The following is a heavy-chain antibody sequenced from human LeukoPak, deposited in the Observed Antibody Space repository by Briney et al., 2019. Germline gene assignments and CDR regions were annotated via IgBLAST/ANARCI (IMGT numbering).Heavy chain of an antibody. CDR3: AKIGYCSSASCLGDTFEI. D-gene: IGHD2-2*01. J-gene: IGHJ3*02. V-gene: IGHV3-30*02. CDR1: GFIFSNYG. CDR2: IRYDGSNK. Sequence: GGSLRLSCAASGFIFSNYGMHWDRQAPGKGLEWVAFIRYDGSNKYYVDSVKGRFIISRDNSKNTLYLQMNSLRPEDTAVYYCAKIGYCSSASCLGDTFEIWGQGTMVTVSS.